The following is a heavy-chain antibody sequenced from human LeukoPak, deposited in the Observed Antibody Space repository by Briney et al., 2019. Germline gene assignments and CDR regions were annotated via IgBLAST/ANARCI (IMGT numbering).Heavy chain of an antibody. Sequence: ASVKVSCKASGYTFTGYYMHWVRQAPGQGLEWKGWINPNSGGTNYAQKFQGRVTTTRDTSISTAYMELSRLRSDDTAVYYCARGGVEDYGDLIDYWGQGTLVTVSS. J-gene: IGHJ4*02. V-gene: IGHV1-2*02. D-gene: IGHD4-17*01. CDR2: INPNSGGT. CDR1: GYTFTGYY. CDR3: ARGGVEDYGDLIDY.